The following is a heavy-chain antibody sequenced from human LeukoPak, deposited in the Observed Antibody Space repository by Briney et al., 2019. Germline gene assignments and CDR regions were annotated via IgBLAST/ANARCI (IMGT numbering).Heavy chain of an antibody. J-gene: IGHJ3*02. D-gene: IGHD3-3*01. Sequence: GASVKVSCKVSGYTLTELSMHWVRQAPGKGLEWMGGFDPEDGETIYAQKFQGRVTMTEDTSTDTAYMELSSLRSEDTAVYYCATRGTPLRFLEWHRSPLGAFDIWGQGTMVTVSS. CDR2: FDPEDGET. CDR3: ATRGTPLRFLEWHRSPLGAFDI. CDR1: GYTLTELS. V-gene: IGHV1-24*01.